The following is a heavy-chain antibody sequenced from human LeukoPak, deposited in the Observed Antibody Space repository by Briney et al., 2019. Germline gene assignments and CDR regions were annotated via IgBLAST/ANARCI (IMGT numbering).Heavy chain of an antibody. CDR3: ARGINGAKWLVPYYLDY. J-gene: IGHJ4*01. D-gene: IGHD6-19*01. V-gene: IGHV4-39*02. CDR1: GGSISSSSYY. Sequence: PSETLSLTCTVSGGSISSSSYYWGWIRQPPGKGLEWIGSIYYSGSTYYNPSLKSRVTISVDTSKSLFSLKLSSVTAADTAVYYCARGINGAKWLVPYYLDYWGHGTLVTVSS. CDR2: IYYSGST.